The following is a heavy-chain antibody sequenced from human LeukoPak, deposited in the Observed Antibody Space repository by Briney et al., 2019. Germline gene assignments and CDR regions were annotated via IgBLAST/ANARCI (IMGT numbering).Heavy chain of an antibody. D-gene: IGHD2-15*01. Sequence: ASVKVSGKTSGYTFNAYYMHWVRQAPGQGLEWMGWISPNSGGSNFAQKFKGRVTMTRNTSISTAYMELSRLRSDDTAVYYCARTPRGYCSGGSCQDYWGQGTLVTVSS. J-gene: IGHJ4*02. CDR3: ARTPRGYCSGGSCQDY. CDR1: GYTFNAYY. V-gene: IGHV1-2*02. CDR2: ISPNSGGS.